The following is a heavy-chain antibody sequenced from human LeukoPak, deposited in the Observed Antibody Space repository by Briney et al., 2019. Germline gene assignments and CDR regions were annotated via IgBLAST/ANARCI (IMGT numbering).Heavy chain of an antibody. CDR3: ARDRRYYDSSAYIRGFDY. CDR1: GGSIGSYY. J-gene: IGHJ4*02. Sequence: SETLSLTCTVSGGSIGSYYWSWIRQPPRKGLEWIGYIYYTGSTDYNPSLESRVTLSVDTSGNQFSLRLSSVTAAGTAVYYCARDRRYYDSSAYIRGFDYWGQGTLVTVSS. V-gene: IGHV4-59*01. CDR2: IYYTGST. D-gene: IGHD3-22*01.